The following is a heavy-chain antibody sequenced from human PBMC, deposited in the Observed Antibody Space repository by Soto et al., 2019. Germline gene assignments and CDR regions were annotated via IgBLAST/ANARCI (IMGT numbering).Heavy chain of an antibody. CDR2: IYYDGGT. CDR1: GGSISTYY. J-gene: IGHJ4*02. D-gene: IGHD4-17*01. Sequence: QVQLQESGPGLMKPSETLSLTCTVSGGSISTYYWNWIRQPPGKGLEWIGYIYYDGGTIYNPSLKSRVTISVDTSKNQFSLKLSSVTAADTAVYYCARDLGPYDYGAYVEGYFDYWGQGTLVTVSS. CDR3: ARDLGPYDYGAYVEGYFDY. V-gene: IGHV4-59*01.